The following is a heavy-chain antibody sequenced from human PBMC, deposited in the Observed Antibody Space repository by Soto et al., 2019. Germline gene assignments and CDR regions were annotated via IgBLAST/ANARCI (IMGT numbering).Heavy chain of an antibody. J-gene: IGHJ2*01. V-gene: IGHV3-23*01. Sequence: DVQLLESGGGLVQPGGSLRLSCAASGFTFRSYAMSWVRQAPGKGLEWVSGISGRGISTHYADSVKGRFTVSRDNSKNTLNLQMISLGAEDTAVYNCAKEPVGPDWYFDLWGRGTLVTVSS. CDR1: GFTFRSYA. CDR3: AKEPVGPDWYFDL. CDR2: ISGRGIST.